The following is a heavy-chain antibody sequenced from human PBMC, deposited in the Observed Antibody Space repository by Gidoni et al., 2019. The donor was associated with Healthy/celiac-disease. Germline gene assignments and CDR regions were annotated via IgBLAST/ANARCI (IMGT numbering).Heavy chain of an antibody. CDR1: GFTFTSSA. J-gene: IGHJ6*03. CDR3: AAGWRGYSGYYDYYIDV. CDR2: IVVGSGNT. V-gene: IGHV1-58*01. Sequence: MQLVQSGPEVKKPGTSVKVSCKASGFTFTSSAVQWVRQARGQRLEWIGGIVVGSGNTNYAQKCQERVTITRDMSTSTAYMELSSLRSEDTAVYSCAAGWRGYSGYYDYYIDVWGKGTTVTVSS. D-gene: IGHD5-12*01.